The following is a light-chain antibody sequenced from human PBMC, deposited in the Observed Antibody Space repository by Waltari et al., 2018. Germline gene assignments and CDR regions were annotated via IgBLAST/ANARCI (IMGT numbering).Light chain of an antibody. J-gene: IGKJ3*01. V-gene: IGKV1-39*01. CDR3: LQTYSTLMFS. CDR2: DAS. Sequence: DIQMTQSTSSLSASVGNRVTMTCRASQSITNYLSWYQHKLGEAPNLLVYDASTLVSGVPSRFNGSGSGTEFTLTISSLQPEDLATYYCLQTYSTLMFSFGPGTKVDL. CDR1: QSITNY.